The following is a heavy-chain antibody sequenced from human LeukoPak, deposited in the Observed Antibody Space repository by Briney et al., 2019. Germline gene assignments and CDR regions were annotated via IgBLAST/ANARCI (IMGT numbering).Heavy chain of an antibody. J-gene: IGHJ4*02. CDR3: ARSMVRIDY. CDR1: GFTFSIYA. D-gene: IGHD3-10*01. Sequence: GGSLRLSCAASGFTFSIYAMSWVRQAPGKGLEWVSSISGSGDSTYYADSVKGRFTISRDNSKNTLYLQMNSLRAEDTAVYYCARSMVRIDYWGQGTLVTVSS. V-gene: IGHV3-23*01. CDR2: ISGSGDST.